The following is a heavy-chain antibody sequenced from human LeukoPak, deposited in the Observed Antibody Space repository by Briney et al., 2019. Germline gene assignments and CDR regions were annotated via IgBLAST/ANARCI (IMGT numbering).Heavy chain of an antibody. CDR3: ARDSGMVDP. J-gene: IGHJ5*02. D-gene: IGHD3-10*01. CDR2: IIPIFGTA. V-gene: IGHV1-69*05. CDR1: GGTFSSYA. Sequence: GASVKVSCKASGGTFSSYAISWVRQAPGQGLEWMGGIIPIFGTANYAQKLQGRVTMTTDTSTSTAYMELRSLRSDDTAVYYCARDSGMVDPWGQGTLVTVSS.